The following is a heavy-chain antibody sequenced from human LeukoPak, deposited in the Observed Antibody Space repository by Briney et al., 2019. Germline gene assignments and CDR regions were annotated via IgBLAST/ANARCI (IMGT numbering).Heavy chain of an antibody. D-gene: IGHD3-22*01. J-gene: IGHJ4*02. Sequence: GASVKVSCKVSGYTLTELSMHWVRQAPGRGLEWMGGFDPEDGETIYAQKFQGRVTMTEDTSTDTAYMELSSLRSEDTAVYYCATWETYYYDSSGYGWGQGTLVTVSS. CDR3: ATWETYYYDSSGYG. CDR1: GYTLTELS. CDR2: FDPEDGET. V-gene: IGHV1-24*01.